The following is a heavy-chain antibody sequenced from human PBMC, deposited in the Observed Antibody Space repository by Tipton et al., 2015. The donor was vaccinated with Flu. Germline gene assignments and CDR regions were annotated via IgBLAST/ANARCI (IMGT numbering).Heavy chain of an antibody. CDR2: INHSGSV. Sequence: TLSLTCAVHGGSFSGYSWSWIRQPPGKGLEWIGEINHSGSVNYHPSLKSRVTISVDTSKKHLSLKMNFVTAADTAEYYCARGGYCVGDSCFSEAFHIWGQGTMVTVSS. D-gene: IGHD2-21*01. CDR1: GGSFSGYS. CDR3: ARGGYCVGDSCFSEAFHI. J-gene: IGHJ3*02. V-gene: IGHV4-34*01.